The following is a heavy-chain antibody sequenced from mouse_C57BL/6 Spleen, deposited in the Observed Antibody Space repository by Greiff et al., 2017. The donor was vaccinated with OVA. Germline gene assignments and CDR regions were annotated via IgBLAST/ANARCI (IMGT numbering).Heavy chain of an antibody. CDR2: IRNKANGYTT. Sequence: EVKLVESGGGLVQPGGSLSLSCAASGFTFTDYYMSWVRQPPGKALEWLGFIRNKANGYTTEYSASVKGRFTISRDNSQSILYLQMNALRAEDSATYYCSRYSTTVAHFDYWGQGTTLTVSS. CDR3: SRYSTTVAHFDY. V-gene: IGHV7-3*01. J-gene: IGHJ2*01. CDR1: GFTFTDYY. D-gene: IGHD1-1*01.